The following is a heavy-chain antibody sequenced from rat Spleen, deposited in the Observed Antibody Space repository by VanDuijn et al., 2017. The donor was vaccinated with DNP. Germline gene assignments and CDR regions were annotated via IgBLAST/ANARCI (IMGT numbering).Heavy chain of an antibody. CDR1: GFIFSNYD. J-gene: IGHJ2*01. V-gene: IGHV5-25*01. D-gene: IGHD4-3*01. CDR3: AKNSGYYFDY. Sequence: EVQLVESGGGLVQPGRSLKLSCAASGFIFSNYDMAWVRQAATKGLEWVATISTSGSRTYYPDSVKGRFTISRDNAKSSLYLQMNSLKSEDTATYYCAKNSGYYFDYWGQGVMVTVSS. CDR2: ISTSGSRT.